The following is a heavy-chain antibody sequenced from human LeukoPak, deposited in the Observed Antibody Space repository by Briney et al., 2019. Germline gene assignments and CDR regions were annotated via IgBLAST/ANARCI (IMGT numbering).Heavy chain of an antibody. CDR2: IYTSGST. V-gene: IGHV4-4*07. D-gene: IGHD2-2*01. CDR1: GGSISTYY. CDR3: ARGGCSSTSCLLGAFDI. J-gene: IGHJ3*02. Sequence: SETLSLTCTVSGGSISTYYWNWIRQPAGKGLEWIGRIYTSGSTNYNPSLKSRVTMSVDTSKNQFSLQLSSVTAADTAVYYCARGGCSSTSCLLGAFDIWGQGTMVTVSP.